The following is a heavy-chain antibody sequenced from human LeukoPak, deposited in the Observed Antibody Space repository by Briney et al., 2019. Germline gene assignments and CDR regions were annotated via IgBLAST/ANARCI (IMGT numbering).Heavy chain of an antibody. V-gene: IGHV3-23*01. J-gene: IGHJ3*02. CDR3: AKDPPYYYGSGSYYPADAFDI. CDR2: ISGSDGST. Sequence: PGGSLRLSCAASGFTFSSYAMTWVRQAPGKGLEWVSVISGSDGSTYYADSVKGRFTISRDNSKNTLYLQMNSLRAEDTAVYYCAKDPPYYYGSGSYYPADAFDIWGQGTMVTVSS. CDR1: GFTFSSYA. D-gene: IGHD3-10*01.